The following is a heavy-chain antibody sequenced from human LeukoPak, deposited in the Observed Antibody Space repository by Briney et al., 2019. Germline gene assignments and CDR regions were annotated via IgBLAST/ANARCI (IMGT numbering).Heavy chain of an antibody. CDR1: GFTFSSYA. CDR3: AKVASSSRDPWAFDI. Sequence: AGSLRLSCAASGFTFSSYAMSWVRQASGKGLEWVSAISGSGGSTYYADSVKGRFTISRDNSKNTLYLQMNSLRAEDTAVYYCAKVASSSRDPWAFDIWGQGTMVTVSS. J-gene: IGHJ3*02. CDR2: ISGSGGST. D-gene: IGHD6-13*01. V-gene: IGHV3-23*01.